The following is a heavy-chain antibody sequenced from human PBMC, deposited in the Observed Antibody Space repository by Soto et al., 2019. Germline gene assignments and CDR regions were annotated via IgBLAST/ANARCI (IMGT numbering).Heavy chain of an antibody. CDR1: GYTFTNSG. J-gene: IGHJ4*02. CDR2: IDTDNGNT. Sequence: ASVKVSCKASGYTFTNSGIIWVRQAPGQGLEWLGWIDTDNGNTNYAQHLQGRVTLTTDTSTSTAYMDLRSLRSDDTAVYYCARDQGGSYYYWGQGTLVTVSS. CDR3: ARDQGGSYYY. D-gene: IGHD1-26*01. V-gene: IGHV1-18*01.